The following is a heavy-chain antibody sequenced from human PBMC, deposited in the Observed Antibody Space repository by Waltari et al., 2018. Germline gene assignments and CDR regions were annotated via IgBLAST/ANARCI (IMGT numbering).Heavy chain of an antibody. V-gene: IGHV1-8*01. J-gene: IGHJ3*02. D-gene: IGHD2-2*01. CDR1: GYTFTSSD. Sequence: QLPLVQSGAEVMKPVASVQVSCMASGYTFTSSDINLVRTATGQGLEWMGWMNPNSGKTGYAQKLQSTVTMTRNTSISTAYMELSSLRNEDTAVYYWARALSRGGSEACDSWGQGTMVTVSS. CDR3: ARALSRGGSEACDS. CDR2: MNPNSGKT.